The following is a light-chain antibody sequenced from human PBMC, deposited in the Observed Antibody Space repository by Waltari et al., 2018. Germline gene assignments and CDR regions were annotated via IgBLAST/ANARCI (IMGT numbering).Light chain of an antibody. V-gene: IGKV3-15*01. CDR2: GAS. J-gene: IGKJ3*01. CDR3: QQYNDWPHT. CDR1: QRVGSN. Sequence: ETLLTQSPATLSVPPGVSATLSCTASQRVGSNVAWYQQRPGQPPRLLIYGASTRAIGVPARFSGSGSGTQLTLTISSLQSEDFGIYYCQQYNDWPHTFGPGTRVDIK.